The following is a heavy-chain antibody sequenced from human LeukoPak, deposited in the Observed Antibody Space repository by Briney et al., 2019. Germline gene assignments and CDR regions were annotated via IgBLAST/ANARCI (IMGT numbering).Heavy chain of an antibody. CDR3: ARERRDFWSGYYTGYQPRKEYMDV. CDR1: GGSISSSSTYY. CDR2: IYYSGTT. J-gene: IGHJ6*03. Sequence: SETLSLTCTVSGGSISSSSTYYWGWIRQPPGQGLACIGSIYYSGTTYYNPSLKSRITISVDTSRLQLSLKLSSVNAADTAVYYCARERRDFWSGYYTGYQPRKEYMDVWGKGTTVTVSS. V-gene: IGHV4-39*02. D-gene: IGHD3-3*01.